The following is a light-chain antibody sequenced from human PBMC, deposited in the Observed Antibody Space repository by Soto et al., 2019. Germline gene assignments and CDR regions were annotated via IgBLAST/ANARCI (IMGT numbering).Light chain of an antibody. J-gene: IGLJ2*01. CDR1: SSDVGGYNY. CDR2: EVS. CDR3: QSYDSRLSVL. Sequence: QSALTQPASVSGSPGQSITISCTGTSSDVGGYNYVSWYQQHPGKAPKLMIYEVSNRPSGVSNRFSGSKSGNTASLTITGLQAEDEADYYCQSYDSRLSVLFGGGTKVTVL. V-gene: IGLV2-14*01.